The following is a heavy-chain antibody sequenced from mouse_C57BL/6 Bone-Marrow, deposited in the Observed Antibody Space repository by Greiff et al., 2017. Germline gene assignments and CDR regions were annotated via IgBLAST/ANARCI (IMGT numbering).Heavy chain of an antibody. Sequence: DVHLVESGGDLVKPGGSLKLSCAASGFTFSSYGMSWVRQTPDKRLEWVATISSGGSYTYYPDSVKGRFTISRDNAKNTLYLQMSSLKSEDTAMYYCARHYYGSREAYWGQGTLVTVSA. CDR2: ISSGGSYT. CDR3: ARHYYGSREAY. CDR1: GFTFSSYG. V-gene: IGHV5-6*01. D-gene: IGHD1-1*01. J-gene: IGHJ3*01.